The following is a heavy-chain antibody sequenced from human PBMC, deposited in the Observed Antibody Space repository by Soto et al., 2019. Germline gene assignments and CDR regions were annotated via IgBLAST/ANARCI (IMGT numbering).Heavy chain of an antibody. Sequence: GGSLRLSCAASGFTFSSYAMSWVRQAPGEGLEWVSAISGSGGSTYYADSVKGRFTISRENSKNTLYLQMNSLRAEDTAVYYCAKEVTMIVVRFDYWGQGTLVHVSS. J-gene: IGHJ4*02. CDR1: GFTFSSYA. D-gene: IGHD3-22*01. CDR3: AKEVTMIVVRFDY. V-gene: IGHV3-23*01. CDR2: ISGSGGST.